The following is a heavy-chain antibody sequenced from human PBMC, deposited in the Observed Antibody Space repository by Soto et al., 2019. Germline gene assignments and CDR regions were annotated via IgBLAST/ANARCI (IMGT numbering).Heavy chain of an antibody. D-gene: IGHD1-1*01. V-gene: IGHV1-18*01. J-gene: IGHJ4*02. CDR1: GYTFTSYG. CDR2: ISAHNGNT. CDR3: GGGRYGDY. Sequence: QVHLVQSGAEVKKPGASVKVSCKASGYTFTSYGITWVRQAPGQGLEWMGWISAHNGNTDYAQKRQGRVIVTRDTSPSTAYMELRSLISDDPAVYYCGGGRYGDYWGQRALVTVSS.